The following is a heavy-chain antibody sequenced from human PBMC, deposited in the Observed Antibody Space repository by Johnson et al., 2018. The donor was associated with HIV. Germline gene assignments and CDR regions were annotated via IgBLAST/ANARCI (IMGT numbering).Heavy chain of an antibody. CDR2: IKQDGSEK. V-gene: IGHV3-7*02. CDR1: GFIFSSYW. J-gene: IGHJ3*02. Sequence: EVQLVESGGGLVQPGGSLRLSCAVSGFIFSSYWMSWVRQAQGKGLEWVANIKQDGSEKYYVDSVKGRFTISRDNAKNSLYLQMNSLRAEDTAVYYCARVKSYGNWGSRKGGRESRAAFDIWGQGTMVTVSS. D-gene: IGHD7-27*01. CDR3: ARVKSYGNWGSRKGGRESRAAFDI.